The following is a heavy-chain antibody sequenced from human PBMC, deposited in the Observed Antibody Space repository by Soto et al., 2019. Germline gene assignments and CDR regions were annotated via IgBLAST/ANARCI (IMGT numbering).Heavy chain of an antibody. CDR3: AHRVIAARPENWFDP. Sequence: QITLKESGPTLVKPTQTLTLTCTFSGFSLSTSGVGVGWIRQPPGKALEGLALIYWDDDKRYSPSLKSRLTITKDTSKNQVVLTMTNMDPVDTATYYCAHRVIAARPENWFDPWGQGTLVTVSS. J-gene: IGHJ5*02. D-gene: IGHD6-6*01. CDR1: GFSLSTSGVG. V-gene: IGHV2-5*02. CDR2: IYWDDDK.